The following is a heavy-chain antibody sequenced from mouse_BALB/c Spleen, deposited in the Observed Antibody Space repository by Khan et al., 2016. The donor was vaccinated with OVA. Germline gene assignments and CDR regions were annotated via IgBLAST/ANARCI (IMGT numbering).Heavy chain of an antibody. J-gene: IGHJ3*01. CDR1: GDSITSGY. D-gene: IGHD2-14*01. CDR3: ARSTYRYAFAY. Sequence: EVQLQESGPSLVKPSQTLSLTCSVTGDSITSGYWSWIRKFPGNKLEYMGYMIYTGYTDYNPSLQSRIAITRHTSKHQYYLQLNSVTAEDTATYYCARSTYRYAFAYWGQWTLVTVSA. CDR2: MIYTGYT. V-gene: IGHV3-8*02.